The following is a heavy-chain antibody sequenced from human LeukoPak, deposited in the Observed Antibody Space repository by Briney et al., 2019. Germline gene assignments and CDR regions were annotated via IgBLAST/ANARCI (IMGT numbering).Heavy chain of an antibody. V-gene: IGHV3-23*01. J-gene: IGHJ5*02. CDR2: ISGSGGST. Sequence: PGGSLRLSCAASGFTFSNYAMNWVRQAPGKGLEWVAVISGSGGSTYYADSVKGRFTISRDNSKNTLYLQMNSLRAEDTAVYYCAKEGGFVVVVPAAIEGVFDPWGQGTLVTVSS. D-gene: IGHD2-2*01. CDR1: GFTFSNYA. CDR3: AKEGGFVVVVPAAIEGVFDP.